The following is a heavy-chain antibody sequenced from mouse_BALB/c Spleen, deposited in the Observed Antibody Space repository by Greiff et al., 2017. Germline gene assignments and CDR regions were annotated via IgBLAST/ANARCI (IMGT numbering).Heavy chain of an antibody. CDR3: APGRGFTTVEYYFDY. CDR2: INPYNDGT. J-gene: IGHJ2*01. Sequence: EVQLQQSGPELVKPGASVKMSCKASGYTFTSYVMHWVKQKPGQGLEWIGYINPYNDGTKYNEKFKGKATLTSDKSSSTAYMELSSLTSEDSAVYYCAPGRGFTTVEYYFDYWGQGTTLTVSS. V-gene: IGHV1-14*01. D-gene: IGHD1-1*01. CDR1: GYTFTSYV.